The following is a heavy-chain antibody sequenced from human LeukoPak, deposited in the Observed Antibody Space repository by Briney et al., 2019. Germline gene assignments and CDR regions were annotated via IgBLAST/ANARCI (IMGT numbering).Heavy chain of an antibody. D-gene: IGHD5-24*01. J-gene: IGHJ4*02. CDR3: ARRDGYNSGFDY. Sequence: ASVKVSCKASGYTFTSYYIHWVRQAPGQGLEWMGIINPIGGSPTYAQKFQGRVTMTRDMSTSTVYTELSSLRSEDTAVYYCARRDGYNSGFDYWGQGALVTVSS. CDR1: GYTFTSYY. CDR2: INPIGGSP. V-gene: IGHV1-46*01.